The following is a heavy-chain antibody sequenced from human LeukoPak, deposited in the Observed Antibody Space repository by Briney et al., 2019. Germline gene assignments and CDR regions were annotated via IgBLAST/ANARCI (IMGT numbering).Heavy chain of an antibody. J-gene: IGHJ6*03. CDR3: ARGSNNFWSGYPGGYYYYYYMDV. Sequence: ASVKVSCKASGYTFTGYYMHWVRQAPGQGLEWMGRINPNSGGTNYAQKFQGRVTITRNTSISTAYVELSSLRSEDTAVYYCARGSNNFWSGYPGGYYYYYYMDVWGKGTTVTVSS. CDR2: INPNSGGT. CDR1: GYTFTGYY. V-gene: IGHV1-2*06. D-gene: IGHD3-3*01.